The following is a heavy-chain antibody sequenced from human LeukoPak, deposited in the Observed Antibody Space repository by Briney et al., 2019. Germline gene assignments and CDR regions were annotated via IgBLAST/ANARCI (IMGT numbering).Heavy chain of an antibody. J-gene: IGHJ5*02. CDR2: INPSGGST. V-gene: IGHV1-46*01. Sequence: ASVKVSCQAAGYTFSNYYMHWVRQAPGQGLEWMGIINPSGGSTSYAQKFQGRVTMTRDTSTSTVYMELSSLRSEDTAVYYCARDNGSGWYLWGQGTLVTVSS. D-gene: IGHD6-19*01. CDR1: GYTFSNYY. CDR3: ARDNGSGWYL.